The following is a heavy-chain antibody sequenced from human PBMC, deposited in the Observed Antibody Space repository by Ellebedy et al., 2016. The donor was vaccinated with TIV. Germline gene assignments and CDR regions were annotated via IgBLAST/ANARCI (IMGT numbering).Heavy chain of an antibody. CDR3: ARADTGYCGSSCFLDLDS. V-gene: IGHV3-7*01. CDR2: INEDGSKK. J-gene: IGHJ4*02. CDR1: GFTFSSYW. Sequence: GGSLRLXXAASGFTFSSYWMHWVRQAPGKGLEWVANINEDGSKKYYVDSVKGRFTISRDNAKNSLFLQMNSLRAEDTAVYYCARADTGYCGSSCFLDLDSWGQGTLVTVSS. D-gene: IGHD2-15*01.